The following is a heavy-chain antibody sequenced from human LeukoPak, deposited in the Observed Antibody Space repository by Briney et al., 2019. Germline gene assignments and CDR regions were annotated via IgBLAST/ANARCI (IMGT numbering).Heavy chain of an antibody. V-gene: IGHV3-23*01. CDR1: EFTFSTYG. J-gene: IGHJ3*02. CDR3: ARDPNGDYIGTFDM. D-gene: IGHD4-17*01. CDR2: ISGGGGT. Sequence: GGSLILSCAASEFTFSTYGMSWVRQAPGKGLEGVSSISGGGGTQYADSVQGRFAISRDNSNNTLYLQMNSLRVEDTAMYFCARDPNGDYIGTFDMWGRGTMVSVSS.